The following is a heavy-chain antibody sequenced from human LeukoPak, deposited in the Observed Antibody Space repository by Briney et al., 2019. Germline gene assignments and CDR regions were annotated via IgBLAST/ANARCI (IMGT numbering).Heavy chain of an antibody. CDR1: GFNLNSYA. CDR3: AKEYTPSSPLGELDS. J-gene: IGHJ4*02. V-gene: IGHV3-30*02. CDR2: IRHDEANS. Sequence: GGSLRLSCAVSGFNLNSYAMHWLRQAPGKGLEWVAVIRHDEANSFYADSVQGRFTISRDTSKKLLYLQMNSLRVEDTAVYYCAKEYTPSSPLGELDSWGQGTLVTVSS. D-gene: IGHD6-6*01.